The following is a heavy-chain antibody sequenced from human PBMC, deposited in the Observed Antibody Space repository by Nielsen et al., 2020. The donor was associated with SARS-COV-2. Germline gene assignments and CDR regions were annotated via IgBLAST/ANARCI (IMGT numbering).Heavy chain of an antibody. V-gene: IGHV4-59*01. Sequence: SETLSLTCTVSGDSIGSYYWNWIRQPPGKGLEWIGFTYHSGSTNYNPSLKSRVTISVDRSKNQFSLRLTSVTAADTAVYYCATRATGGTYNYMDVWGKGTTVTVAS. J-gene: IGHJ6*03. D-gene: IGHD1-7*01. CDR3: ATRATGGTYNYMDV. CDR2: TYHSGST. CDR1: GDSIGSYY.